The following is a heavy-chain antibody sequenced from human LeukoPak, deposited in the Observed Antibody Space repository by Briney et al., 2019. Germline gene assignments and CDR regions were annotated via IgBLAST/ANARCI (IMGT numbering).Heavy chain of an antibody. CDR1: GYTFTGYY. J-gene: IGHJ3*02. Sequence: WASVKVSCKASGYTFTGYYMHWVRQAPGQGLEWMGWINPNSGGTNYAQKFQGRVTMTRDTSISTAYMELSRLRSDDTAVYYCARFVRYCSSTSCRPDDAFDIWGQGTMVTVSS. V-gene: IGHV1-2*02. D-gene: IGHD2-2*01. CDR3: ARFVRYCSSTSCRPDDAFDI. CDR2: INPNSGGT.